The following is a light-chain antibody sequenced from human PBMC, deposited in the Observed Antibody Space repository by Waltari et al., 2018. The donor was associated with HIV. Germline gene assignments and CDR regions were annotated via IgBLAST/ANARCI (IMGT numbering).Light chain of an antibody. Sequence: DIVMTQSPDSLAVSLGERATINCKSSQSVFYNSNKKNYFAWYQQKPGQPPRMIIYWASNRESGVPDRFSGSGSGTDFTLTISSLQAEDLAVCYGQQYNSTPRTFGGGTKVEIK. CDR3: QQYNSTPRT. V-gene: IGKV4-1*01. CDR2: WAS. J-gene: IGKJ4*01. CDR1: QSVFYNSNKKNY.